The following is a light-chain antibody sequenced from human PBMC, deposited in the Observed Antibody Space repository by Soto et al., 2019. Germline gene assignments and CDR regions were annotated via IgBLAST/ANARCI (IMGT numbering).Light chain of an antibody. CDR2: DVS. J-gene: IGLJ2*01. CDR3: SSYGGSYTVV. Sequence: QSALTQPPSASGSPGQSVTISCTGSSSDVGGYNYVSWYQQHPGKAPKLMIYDVSKRPSGVPDRLSGSKSGNTASLTVSGLQAEDEADYYCSSYGGSYTVVFGGGTKLTVL. V-gene: IGLV2-8*01. CDR1: SSDVGGYNY.